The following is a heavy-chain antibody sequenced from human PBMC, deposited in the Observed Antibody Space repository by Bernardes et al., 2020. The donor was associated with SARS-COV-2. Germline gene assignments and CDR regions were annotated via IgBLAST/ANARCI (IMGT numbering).Heavy chain of an antibody. CDR1: GFTFSSYS. CDR3: ARDESRGFGELLGDYGMDV. J-gene: IGHJ6*02. V-gene: IGHV3-21*01. CDR2: ISSSSSYI. D-gene: IGHD3-10*01. Sequence: GGSLRLSCAASGFTFSSYSMNWVRQAPGKGLEWVSSISSSSSYIYYADSVKGRFTISRDNAKNSLYLQMNSLRAEDTAVYYCARDESRGFGELLGDYGMDVWGQGTTVTVSS.